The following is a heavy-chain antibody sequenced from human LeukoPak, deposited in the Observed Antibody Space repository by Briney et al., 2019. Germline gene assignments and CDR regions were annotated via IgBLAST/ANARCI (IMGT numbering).Heavy chain of an antibody. D-gene: IGHD5-24*01. Sequence: GGSLRLXCAASGFTFSSYWMHWVRQAPGKGLVWVSRINSDGSSTSYADSVKGRFTISRDNAKNTLYLQMNSLRAEDTAVYYCARGGGRWLQFFDYWGQGTLVTVSS. V-gene: IGHV3-74*01. CDR2: INSDGSST. CDR3: ARGGGRWLQFFDY. J-gene: IGHJ4*02. CDR1: GFTFSSYW.